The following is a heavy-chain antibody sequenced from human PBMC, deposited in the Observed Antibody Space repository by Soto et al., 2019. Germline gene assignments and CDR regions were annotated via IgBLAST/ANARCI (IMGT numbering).Heavy chain of an antibody. D-gene: IGHD5-18*01. CDR1: GYTFTRSG. J-gene: IGHJ4*02. CDR2: ISTYNGDT. V-gene: IGHV1-18*01. CDR3: ASGIQLWLRRINNGYSG. Sequence: GASVKVSCKASGYTFTRSGISWVRQAPGQGLEWMGWISTYNGDTNYAQTFQGRVTMTTNTSTSTAYMELSSLRSEDTAVYFCASGIQLWLRRINNGYSGWGQGTLVTVSS.